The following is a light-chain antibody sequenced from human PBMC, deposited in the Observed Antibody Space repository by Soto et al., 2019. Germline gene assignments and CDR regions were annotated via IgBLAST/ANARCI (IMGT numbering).Light chain of an antibody. V-gene: IGLV2-8*01. CDR2: EVS. CDR3: SSYAGSNNLGV. J-gene: IGLJ3*02. CDR1: SSDVGGYNN. Sequence: QSALTQPPSASGSRGQSVTISCTGTSSDVGGYNNVSWYQQHPGKAPKLMIYEVSKRPSGVPDRFSGSKSGNTASLTVSGLQPEDEADYYCSSYAGSNNLGVFGGGTKVTVL.